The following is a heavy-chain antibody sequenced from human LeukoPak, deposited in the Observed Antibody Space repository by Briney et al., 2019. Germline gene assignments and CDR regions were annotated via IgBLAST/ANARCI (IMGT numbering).Heavy chain of an antibody. CDR2: LYYSGTT. D-gene: IGHD6-13*01. CDR3: ARLNAYSSSWHYFDS. V-gene: IGHV4-39*01. J-gene: IGHJ4*02. CDR1: GGSISSSSYF. Sequence: SETLSLTCTVSGGSISSSSYFWGWIRQPPGRGLEWIGTLYYSGTTSYNPSLQSRVTISVDTSKDQFSLKLSSVTAADTSIYYCARLNAYSSSWHYFDSWGQGTLVTVSS.